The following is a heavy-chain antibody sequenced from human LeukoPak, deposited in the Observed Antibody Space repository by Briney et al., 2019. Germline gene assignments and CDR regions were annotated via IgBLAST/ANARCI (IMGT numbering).Heavy chain of an antibody. J-gene: IGHJ4*02. Sequence: SGGSLRLSCAASGSTFSSYSMNWVRQAPGKGLEWVSSISSSSSYIYYADSVKGRFTISRDNAKNSLYLQMNSLRAEDTAVYYCARDSGYSSSSGFDYWGQGTLVTVSS. V-gene: IGHV3-21*01. CDR3: ARDSGYSSSSGFDY. CDR2: ISSSSSYI. D-gene: IGHD6-6*01. CDR1: GSTFSSYS.